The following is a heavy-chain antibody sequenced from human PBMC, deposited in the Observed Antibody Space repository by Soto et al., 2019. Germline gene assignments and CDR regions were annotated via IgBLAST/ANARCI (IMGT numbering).Heavy chain of an antibody. Sequence: ASVKVSCKASGYTFTGYYMHWVRQAPGQGLEWMGWINPNSGGTNYAQKFQGWVTMTRDTSISTAYMELSRLRSDDTAVYYCARGPHVLRYFDCYPLWGQGTLVTGAS. D-gene: IGHD3-9*01. V-gene: IGHV1-2*04. CDR2: INPNSGGT. J-gene: IGHJ4*02. CDR3: ARGPHVLRYFDCYPL. CDR1: GYTFTGYY.